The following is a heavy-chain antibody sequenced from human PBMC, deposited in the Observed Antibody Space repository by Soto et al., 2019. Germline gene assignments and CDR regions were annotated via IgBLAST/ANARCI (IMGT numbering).Heavy chain of an antibody. CDR1: GGSISSYY. V-gene: IGHV4-59*01. CDR3: ASMTTVTTLFDY. Sequence: PSETLSLTCTVSGGSISSYYWSWIRQPPGKGLEWIGYIYYSGSTNYNPSLKSRVTISVDTSKNQFSLKLSSVTAADTAVYYCASMTTVTTLFDYWGQGTLVTVSS. CDR2: IYYSGST. D-gene: IGHD4-4*01. J-gene: IGHJ4*02.